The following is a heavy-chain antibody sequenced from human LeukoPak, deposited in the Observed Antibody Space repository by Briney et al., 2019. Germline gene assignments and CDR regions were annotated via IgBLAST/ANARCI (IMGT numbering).Heavy chain of an antibody. D-gene: IGHD1-26*01. J-gene: IGHJ4*02. CDR3: ARLSWELGSDY. Sequence: GQSLRLSCAASGLTVSNNYMSWLRQAPGKGLEWVSVIYGGGSYYVASVKGRFTLSRDNSKNTVYLQMNSLGAEDTAVYYCARLSWELGSDYWGQGTLVTVSS. V-gene: IGHV3-53*01. CDR1: GLTVSNNY. CDR2: IYGGGS.